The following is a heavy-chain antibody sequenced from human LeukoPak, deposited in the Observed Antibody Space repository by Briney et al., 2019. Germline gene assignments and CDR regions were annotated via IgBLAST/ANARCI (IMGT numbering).Heavy chain of an antibody. CDR2: ISYDGSNK. J-gene: IGHJ4*02. V-gene: IGHV3-30-3*01. D-gene: IGHD3-22*01. CDR1: GFTFSSYA. Sequence: GGSLRLSCAASGFTFSSYAMHWVRQAPGKGLEWVAVISYDGSNKYYADSVKGRFTISRDNSKNTLYLQMNSLRAEDTAVYYCARDWSDDYYDSIGVLDYWGQGTLVTVSS. CDR3: ARDWSDDYYDSIGVLDY.